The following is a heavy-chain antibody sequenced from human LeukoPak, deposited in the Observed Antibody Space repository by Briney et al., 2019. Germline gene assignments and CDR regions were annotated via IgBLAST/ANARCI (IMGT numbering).Heavy chain of an antibody. CDR1: GGSISSGDYY. J-gene: IGHJ4*02. D-gene: IGHD4-17*01. Sequence: SEALSLTCSVFGGSISSGDYYWSWIRQTPGKGLEWIGYIYYSGSTYYNPSLKSRVTISVDTSKNQFSLKLSSVTAADTAVYYCARVSVTVIDWGQGTLVTVSS. CDR2: IYYSGST. V-gene: IGHV4-30-4*08. CDR3: ARVSVTVID.